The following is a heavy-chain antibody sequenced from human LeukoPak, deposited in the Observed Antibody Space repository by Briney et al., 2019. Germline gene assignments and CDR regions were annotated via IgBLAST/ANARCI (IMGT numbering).Heavy chain of an antibody. V-gene: IGHV3-23*01. CDR1: GFTFSSYA. D-gene: IGHD4-23*01. CDR3: AKDRSLGTVVRSHFDY. J-gene: IGHJ4*02. CDR2: ISGSGGNT. Sequence: GGSLRLSCAASGFTFSSYAMSWVRQAPGKGLEWVSAISGSGGNTYYADSVKGRFTISSDNSKNTLYLQMNSLRAEDTAVYYCAKDRSLGTVVRSHFDYWGQGTLVTVSS.